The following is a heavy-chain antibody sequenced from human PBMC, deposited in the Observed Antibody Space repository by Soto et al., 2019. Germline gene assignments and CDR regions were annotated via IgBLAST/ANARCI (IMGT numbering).Heavy chain of an antibody. CDR2: IYWDDDK. CDR1: GFSLTTGGEG. Sequence: QITLNESGPTLVKPTQTLTLTCTFSGFSLTTGGEGVGWIRQPPGKALEWLALIYWDDDKRYSPSLKSRLINTKDTSKKQVVLTMTNMDPVDTATYYCAHRPKPIIRGNWFDPWGQGILVTVPS. V-gene: IGHV2-5*02. J-gene: IGHJ5*02. CDR3: AHRPKPIIRGNWFDP. D-gene: IGHD3-10*01.